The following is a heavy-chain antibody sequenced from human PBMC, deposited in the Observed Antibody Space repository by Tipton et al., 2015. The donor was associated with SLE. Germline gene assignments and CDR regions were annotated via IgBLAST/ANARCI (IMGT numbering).Heavy chain of an antibody. D-gene: IGHD3-9*01. CDR3: ARDSPGDFDWFDAFDI. V-gene: IGHV4-59*01. CDR1: GGSISSYY. Sequence: TLSTCTVSGGSISSYYWSWIRQPPGKGLEWIGYIYYSGSTNYNPSLKSRVTISVDTSKNQFSLKLSSVTAADTAVYYCARDSPGDFDWFDAFDIWGQGTMVTVSS. CDR2: IYYSGST. J-gene: IGHJ3*02.